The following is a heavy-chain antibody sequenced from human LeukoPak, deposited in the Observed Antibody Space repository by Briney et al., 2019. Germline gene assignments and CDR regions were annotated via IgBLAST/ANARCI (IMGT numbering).Heavy chain of an antibody. D-gene: IGHD1-26*01. V-gene: IGHV4-30-2*01. J-gene: IGHJ4*02. CDR3: ARGPLGRYHDC. CDR1: GGSITSGGYS. Sequence: SETMSLTCAVSGGSITSGGYSWSWIRQPPGKGLEWIGYIYHSGSTYYNPSLKSRVPISVDRAKNQFSLKLSSVTAADTAVYYGARGPLGRYHDCWGQGALVTVSS. CDR2: IYHSGST.